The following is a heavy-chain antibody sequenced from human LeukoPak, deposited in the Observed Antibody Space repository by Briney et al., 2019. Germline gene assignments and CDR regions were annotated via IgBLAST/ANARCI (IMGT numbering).Heavy chain of an antibody. V-gene: IGHV4-59*11. CDR2: IYSSGGT. J-gene: IGHJ5*02. Sequence: SETLSLTCTVFGASISSHYWSWIRQSPGKGLERIGDIYSSGGTNYRASLDSRVTISLDTSKSQFSLNLRSVTAADTAVYYCARVSERRGWFDPWGQGTLVTVSS. CDR3: ARVSERRGWFDP. CDR1: GASISSHY. D-gene: IGHD1-1*01.